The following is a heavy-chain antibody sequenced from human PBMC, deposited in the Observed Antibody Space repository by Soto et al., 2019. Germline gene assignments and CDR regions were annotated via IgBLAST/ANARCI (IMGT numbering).Heavy chain of an antibody. J-gene: IGHJ6*02. D-gene: IGHD3-10*01. V-gene: IGHV3-30-3*01. CDR3: ARGGEGYRYYYGMDV. CDR1: GFTFSSYA. Sequence: GGSLRLSCAASGFTFSSYAMHWVRQAPGKGLEWVAVISYDGSNKYYADSVKGRFTISRDNSKNTLYLQMNSLRAEDTAVYYCARGGEGYRYYYGMDVWGQGTTVTVSS. CDR2: ISYDGSNK.